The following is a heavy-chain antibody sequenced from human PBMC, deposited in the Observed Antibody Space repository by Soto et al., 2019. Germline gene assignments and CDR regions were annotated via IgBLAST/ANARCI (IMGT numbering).Heavy chain of an antibody. J-gene: IGHJ6*03. CDR1: GGSLSGYF. Sequence: QVHLEQWGAGLLKPSETLSLTCAVYGGSLSGYFWSWVGQPPGKGLEWIGEINHSGSTNYNPSLKSRVTISADTSKHQFSLRLSSVTAADSAIYYCASYHYYDFWIGSRHYMDVWGKGTTVSVSS. CDR3: ASYHYYDFWIGSRHYMDV. CDR2: INHSGST. D-gene: IGHD3-3*01. V-gene: IGHV4-34*01.